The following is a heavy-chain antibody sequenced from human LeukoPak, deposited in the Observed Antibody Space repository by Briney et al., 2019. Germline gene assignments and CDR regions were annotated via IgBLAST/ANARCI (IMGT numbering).Heavy chain of an antibody. CDR2: ISSSSDSI. D-gene: IGHD5-24*01. CDR3: ARHDSPTTRWLQPIPHFDY. CDR1: GFTFSNYG. V-gene: IGHV3-48*02. J-gene: IGHJ4*02. Sequence: PGGSLRLSCAASGFTFSNYGMNWVRQAPGKRLEWVSYISSSSDSIYYADSVKGRFTISRDNAENSLYLQMNSLRDEDTAVYYCARHDSPTTRWLQPIPHFDYWGQGTLVTVSS.